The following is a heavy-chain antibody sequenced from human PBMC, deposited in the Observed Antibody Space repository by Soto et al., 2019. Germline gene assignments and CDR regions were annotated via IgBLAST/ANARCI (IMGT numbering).Heavy chain of an antibody. CDR2: INHSGST. J-gene: IGHJ6*02. CDR3: ARHEQFYYYYYGMDV. V-gene: IGHV4-34*01. CDR1: GGSFSGYY. D-gene: IGHD4-4*01. Sequence: SETLSLTCAVYGGSFSGYYWSWIRQPPGKGLEWIGEINHSGSTNYNPSLKSRVTISVDTSKNQFSLKASDTAMYYCARHEQFYYYYYGMDVWGQGTAVTVS.